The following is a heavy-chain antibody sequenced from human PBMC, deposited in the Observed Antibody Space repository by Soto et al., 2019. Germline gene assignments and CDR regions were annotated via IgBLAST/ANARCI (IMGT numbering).Heavy chain of an antibody. D-gene: IGHD2-15*01. CDR2: ISTYNGKT. CDR1: GYSFTSFG. J-gene: IGHJ3*02. V-gene: IGHV1-18*01. Sequence: QAQLVQSGGEVKKPGASVKVSCKASGYSFTSFGISWVRRAPGQGPEWMAWISTYNGKTNYAQKFQGRVTLSTDTSTNTASMELRSLTSDDTAVYYCAIDVSVVANMDASEIWGQGTMVTVSS. CDR3: AIDVSVVANMDASEI.